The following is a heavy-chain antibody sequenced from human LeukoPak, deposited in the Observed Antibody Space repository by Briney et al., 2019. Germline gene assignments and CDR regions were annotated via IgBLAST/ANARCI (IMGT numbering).Heavy chain of an antibody. V-gene: IGHV1-2*06. CDR1: GYTFTGYY. CDR2: TNPNSGGT. Sequence: ASVEVSCKASGYTFTGYYMRWVRQAPGQGLEWMGRTNPNSGGTDYAQKFQGRVTMTRDTSISTAYMELSRLRSDDTAVYYCARGGLSSSWYSRPYYFDYWGQGTLVTVSS. D-gene: IGHD6-13*01. J-gene: IGHJ4*02. CDR3: ARGGLSSSWYSRPYYFDY.